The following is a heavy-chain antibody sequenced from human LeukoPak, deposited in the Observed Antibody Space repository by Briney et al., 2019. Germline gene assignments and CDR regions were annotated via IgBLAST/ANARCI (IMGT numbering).Heavy chain of an antibody. V-gene: IGHV1-18*01. Sequence: ASVKVPCKASGYTFNIYGISWARQAPGQGLEWMGWISAYNGDTHYGQRFQGRVTLTIDTSTRTAYMELRNLGLDGTGLYDCGRDYSNTSGWYIYFDYWGQGTLVTVSS. J-gene: IGHJ4*02. CDR3: GRDYSNTSGWYIYFDY. CDR1: GYTFNIYG. D-gene: IGHD6-19*01. CDR2: ISAYNGDT.